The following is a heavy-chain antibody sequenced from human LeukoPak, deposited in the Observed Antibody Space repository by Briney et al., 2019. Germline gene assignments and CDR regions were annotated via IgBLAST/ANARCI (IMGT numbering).Heavy chain of an antibody. D-gene: IGHD2-8*01. CDR2: LYTGGIR. CDR3: TKMFTKDNWYGGPDY. J-gene: IGHJ4*02. Sequence: GGSLRLSCAASGFTFSDYYMSWFRLAPGKGLEWVSVLYTGGIRYYAGFVRGRFAISRDDSKNTLYLQMNNLRAEDTAIYYCTKMFTKDNWYGGPDYWGQGTLVTVSS. V-gene: IGHV3-53*01. CDR1: GFTFSDYY.